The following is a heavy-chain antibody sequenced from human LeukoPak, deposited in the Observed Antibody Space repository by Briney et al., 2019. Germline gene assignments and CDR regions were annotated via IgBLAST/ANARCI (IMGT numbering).Heavy chain of an antibody. D-gene: IGHD3-16*01. J-gene: IGHJ4*02. CDR1: GFTFSNYG. V-gene: IGHV3-30*02. CDR2: IRYDGSNK. CDR3: ARGHLGSGRGFLDY. Sequence: GGSLRLSCAASGFTFSNYGMHWVRQAPGKGLEWVAFIRYDGSNKYYADSVKGRFTISRDNSKNTLYLQMNSLRAEDTAVYYCARGHLGSGRGFLDYWGQGTLVTVSS.